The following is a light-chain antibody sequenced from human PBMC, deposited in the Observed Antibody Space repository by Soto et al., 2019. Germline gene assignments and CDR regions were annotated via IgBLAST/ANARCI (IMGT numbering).Light chain of an antibody. V-gene: IGKV3-11*01. CDR3: QHRRVWPVS. CDR2: DAF. J-gene: IGKJ5*01. Sequence: EIVMTQSPATLSVSPGERATLSCRASQSVSSNLAWYQQKPGQPPRLLIYDAFTRATGIPARLSGSGSGTDFTLTITSLEPEDFAVYYCQHRRVWPVSFGQGTRLEIK. CDR1: QSVSSN.